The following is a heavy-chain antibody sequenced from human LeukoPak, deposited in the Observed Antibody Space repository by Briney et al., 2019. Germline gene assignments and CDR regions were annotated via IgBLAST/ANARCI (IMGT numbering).Heavy chain of an antibody. CDR1: GGTFSSYA. V-gene: IGHV1-69*05. D-gene: IGHD3-22*01. Sequence: SVKVSCKASGGTFSSYAISWVRQAPGQGLEWMGRIIPIFGTANYAQEFQGRVTITTNESTSTAYMELSSLRSEDTAVYYCARSGTMIVADLDYWGQGTLVTVSS. CDR3: ARSGTMIVADLDY. CDR2: IIPIFGTA. J-gene: IGHJ4*02.